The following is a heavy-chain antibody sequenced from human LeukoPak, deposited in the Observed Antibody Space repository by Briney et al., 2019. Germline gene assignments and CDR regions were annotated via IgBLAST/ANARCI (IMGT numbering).Heavy chain of an antibody. CDR2: ISYDGSNK. CDR1: GFTFSSYG. CDR3: AKVGSGSYLDY. V-gene: IGHV3-30*18. Sequence: GGSLRLSCAASGFTFSSYGMHWVRQAPGKGLEWVAVISYDGSNKYYADSVKGRFTISRDNSKNTLYLQMNSLRAEDTAVYYCAKVGSGSYLDYWGQGTLDTVSS. D-gene: IGHD3-3*01. J-gene: IGHJ4*02.